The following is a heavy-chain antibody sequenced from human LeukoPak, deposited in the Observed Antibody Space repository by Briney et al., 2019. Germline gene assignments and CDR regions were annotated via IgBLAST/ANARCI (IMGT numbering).Heavy chain of an antibody. V-gene: IGHV4-34*01. CDR1: GGSFSGYY. D-gene: IGHD2-21*01. Sequence: KASETLSLTCAVYGGSFSGYYWSWIRQPPGKGLEWIGEINHSGSTNYNPSLKSRVTISVDTSKNQFSLKLSSVTAADTAVYYCARKGVMGSARAFDIWGQGTMVTVSS. CDR3: ARKGVMGSARAFDI. CDR2: INHSGST. J-gene: IGHJ3*02.